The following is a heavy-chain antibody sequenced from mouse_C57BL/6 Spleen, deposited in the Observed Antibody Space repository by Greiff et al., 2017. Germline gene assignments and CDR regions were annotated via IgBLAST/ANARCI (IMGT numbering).Heavy chain of an antibody. CDR3: ARQGLGRGDYFDY. CDR1: GYTFTSYW. D-gene: IGHD4-1*01. J-gene: IGHJ2*01. V-gene: IGHV1-69*01. Sequence: QVQLQQPGAELVMPGASVKLSCKASGYTFTSYWMHWVKQRPGQGLEWIGEIDPSDSYTNYNQKFKGKSTLTVDKSSSTAYMQLSRLTSEDSAVYYCARQGLGRGDYFDYWGQGTTLTVSS. CDR2: IDPSDSYT.